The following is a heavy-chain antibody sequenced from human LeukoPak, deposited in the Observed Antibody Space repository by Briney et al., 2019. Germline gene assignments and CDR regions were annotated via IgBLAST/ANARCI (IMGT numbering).Heavy chain of an antibody. J-gene: IGHJ3*02. D-gene: IGHD2/OR15-2a*01. V-gene: IGHV1-2*02. CDR3: ARSPEYRDAFDI. CDR1: GYTFTGYY. CDR2: INPNSGGT. Sequence: GAPVKVSCKASGYTFTGYYMHWVRQAPGQGLEWMGWINPNSGGTNYAQKFQGRVTMTRDTSISTAYMELSRLRSDDTAVYYCARSPEYRDAFDIWGQGTMVTVSS.